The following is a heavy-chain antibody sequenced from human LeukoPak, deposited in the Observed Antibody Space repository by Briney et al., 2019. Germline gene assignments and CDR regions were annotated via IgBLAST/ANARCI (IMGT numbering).Heavy chain of an antibody. CDR2: ISAFNGNT. J-gene: IGHJ4*02. CDR1: GYTFTNYA. Sequence: ASVKVSCTASGYTFTNYAINWVRQAPGQGLEWMGWISAFNGNTNYAQKLQGRVTMTTDTSTNTAYMELRSLRSDDTAVYYCARGLRFLEWFSSPNFDYWGQGTLVTVSS. CDR3: ARGLRFLEWFSSPNFDY. V-gene: IGHV1-18*01. D-gene: IGHD3-3*01.